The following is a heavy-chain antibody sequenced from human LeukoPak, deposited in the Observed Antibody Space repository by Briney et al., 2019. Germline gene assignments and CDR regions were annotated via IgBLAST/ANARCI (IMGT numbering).Heavy chain of an antibody. CDR3: ARARGVVVPAAIYWFDP. CDR1: GGSFSSGDYY. D-gene: IGHD2-2*01. Sequence: PSETLSLTCTVSGGSFSSGDYYWSWLRQPAGKALEWIGRIYTSGSTNYNPSLKSRVTISVDTSKNQFSLKLSSVTAADTAVYYCARARGVVVPAAIYWFDPWGQGTLVTVSS. CDR2: IYTSGST. V-gene: IGHV4-61*02. J-gene: IGHJ5*02.